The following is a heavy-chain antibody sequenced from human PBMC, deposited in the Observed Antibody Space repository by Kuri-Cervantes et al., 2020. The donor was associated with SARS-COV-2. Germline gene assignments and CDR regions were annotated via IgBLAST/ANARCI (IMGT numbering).Heavy chain of an antibody. CDR1: GFTFSSYA. CDR3: AREGSYGYAFDI. D-gene: IGHD1-26*01. Sequence: ETLSLTCAASGFTFSSYAMSWVRQAPGKGLEWVSAISGSGGSTYYADSVKGRFTISRDNSKNTLYLQMNSLRAEDTAVYYCAREGSYGYAFDIWGQGTMVTVSS. CDR2: ISGSGGST. V-gene: IGHV3-23*01. J-gene: IGHJ3*02.